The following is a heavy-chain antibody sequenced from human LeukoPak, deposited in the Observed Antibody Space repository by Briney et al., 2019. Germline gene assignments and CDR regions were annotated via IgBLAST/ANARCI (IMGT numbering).Heavy chain of an antibody. J-gene: IGHJ4*02. CDR3: ARDLTIGSSGSYYFDY. CDR2: ITSSTKTL. V-gene: IGHV3-48*02. Sequence: GGSLRLSCAASGFTFSTSGLGWVRQAPGKGLEWLSYITSSTKTLYMDSVQGRFTISRDNAKNSLYLQMDSLREEDTAVYYCARDLTIGSSGSYYFDYWGQGTLVTVSS. D-gene: IGHD6-19*01. CDR1: GFTFSTSG.